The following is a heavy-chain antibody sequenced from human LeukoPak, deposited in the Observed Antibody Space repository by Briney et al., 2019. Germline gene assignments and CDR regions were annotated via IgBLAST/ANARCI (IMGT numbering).Heavy chain of an antibody. V-gene: IGHV3-43*01. Sequence: PGGSLRLTCAAPGFVFKESTMHWVRQAPGKGLEWVSLINWDGGTTHYAGSVKGRFTISRDNSKNSLYLQLNSLTSDDTALYYCTTGDEDSPMSFYYWGQGTLVTVSS. D-gene: IGHD5-18*01. CDR1: GFVFKEST. CDR2: INWDGGTT. CDR3: TTGDEDSPMSFYY. J-gene: IGHJ4*02.